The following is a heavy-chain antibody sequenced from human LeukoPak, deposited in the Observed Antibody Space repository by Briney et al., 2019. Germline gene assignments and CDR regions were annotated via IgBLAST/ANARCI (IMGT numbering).Heavy chain of an antibody. V-gene: IGHV4-39*01. J-gene: IGHJ6*03. Sequence: SETLSLTCIVSGVSVSSYYWGWIRQPPGKGLEWIGNIYYSGSTYCNPSLKSRVTISVDTSKNQFSLKLSAVTAADTAVYYCASVRRGFGESSKYYSYYYMDVWGNGTTVTISS. CDR2: IYYSGST. D-gene: IGHD3-10*01. CDR1: GVSVSSYY. CDR3: ASVRRGFGESSKYYSYYYMDV.